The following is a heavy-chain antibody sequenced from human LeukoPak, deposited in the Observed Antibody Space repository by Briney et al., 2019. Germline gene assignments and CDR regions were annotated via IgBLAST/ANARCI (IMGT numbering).Heavy chain of an antibody. CDR2: IYSGGST. J-gene: IGHJ4*02. Sequence: GGSLRLSCAASGVTFSSHYMSWVRQAPGKGLEWVSVIYSGGSTYYADSVKGRFTISRGSSKNTLYLQMNSLRAEDTAVYYCVISPNTYYFDYWGQGTLVTVSS. D-gene: IGHD2-2*02. CDR1: GVTFSSHY. V-gene: IGHV3-53*01. CDR3: VISPNTYYFDY.